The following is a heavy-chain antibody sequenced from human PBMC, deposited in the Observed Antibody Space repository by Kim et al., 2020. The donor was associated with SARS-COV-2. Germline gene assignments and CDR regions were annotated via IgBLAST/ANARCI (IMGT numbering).Heavy chain of an antibody. CDR1: GFSFRTYS. D-gene: IGHD6-19*01. CDR3: ARDDLGTVADLDY. Sequence: GGSLRLSCAASGFSFRTYSMNWVRQAPGKGLEWVSSMSGDSSYIYYADSVKGRFTISRDNAKNSLYLQMNTLRVEDTAVYYCARDDLGTVADLDYWGQGT. V-gene: IGHV3-21*01. J-gene: IGHJ4*02. CDR2: MSGDSSYI.